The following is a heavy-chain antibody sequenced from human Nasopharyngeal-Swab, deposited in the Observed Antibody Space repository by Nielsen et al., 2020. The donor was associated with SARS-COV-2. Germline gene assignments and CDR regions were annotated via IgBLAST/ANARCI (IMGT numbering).Heavy chain of an antibody. CDR1: GFTVSSNY. CDR3: ARDPPATTVTTGDY. Sequence: GGSLRLSCAASGFTVSSNYMSWVRQAPGKGLEWVSVIYSGGSTYYADSVKGRFTISRDNSKNTLYLQMNSLRAEDTAVYYCARDPPATTVTTGDYWGQGTLVTVSS. V-gene: IGHV3-53*01. J-gene: IGHJ4*02. D-gene: IGHD4-17*01. CDR2: IYSGGST.